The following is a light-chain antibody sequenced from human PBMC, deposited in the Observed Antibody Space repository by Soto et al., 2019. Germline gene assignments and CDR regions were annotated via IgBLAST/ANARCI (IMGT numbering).Light chain of an antibody. CDR3: QHYSSRPLP. CDR2: AAS. V-gene: IGKV3-15*01. Sequence: VLTQSPGTLSLSPGERATLSCRASQSVGSDLAWYQQKPGQPPRLLIYAASTRATDIPDSFSCSGSGTEFTLTIISLQSEDCAVYCCQHYSSRPLPSCGGTRVDI. J-gene: IGKJ4*01. CDR1: QSVGSD.